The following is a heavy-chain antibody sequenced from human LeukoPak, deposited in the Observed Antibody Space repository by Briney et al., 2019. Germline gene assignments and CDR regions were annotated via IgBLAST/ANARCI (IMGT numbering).Heavy chain of an antibody. D-gene: IGHD4-17*01. CDR1: GFISSSYW. CDR2: INTDGFST. CDR3: ARSRTYGDYGRGLDY. V-gene: IGHV3-74*01. Sequence: GGSLRLSCAASGFISSSYWMHWVRQPPGKGLVDIACINTDGFSTSYADSVKGRFTISRDNAKNTLYLQMNSLRAEDTAVYYCARSRTYGDYGRGLDYWGQGTLVTVSS. J-gene: IGHJ4*02.